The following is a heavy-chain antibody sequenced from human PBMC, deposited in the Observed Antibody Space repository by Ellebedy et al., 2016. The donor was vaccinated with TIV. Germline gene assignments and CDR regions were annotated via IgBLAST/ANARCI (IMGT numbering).Heavy chain of an antibody. J-gene: IGHJ4*02. CDR3: ARDYGDYDY. Sequence: GGSLRLXXAASGFTFSSYSMNWVRQAPGKGLEWVSSISSSSSFIYYADSVKGRFTISRDNAKNSLYLQMNSLRAEDKAVYYCARDYGDYDYWGQGTLVTVSS. V-gene: IGHV3-21*01. CDR1: GFTFSSYS. D-gene: IGHD4-17*01. CDR2: ISSSSSFI.